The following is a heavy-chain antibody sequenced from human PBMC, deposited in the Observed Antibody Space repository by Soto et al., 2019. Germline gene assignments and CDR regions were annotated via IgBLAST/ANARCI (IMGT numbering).Heavy chain of an antibody. V-gene: IGHV1-8*01. J-gene: IGHJ3*02. CDR1: GYTFTSYD. Sequence: ASVKVSCKASGYTFTSYDINWVRQATGQGLEWMGWMNPNSGNTGYAQKFQGRVTMTRNTSISTAYMELSSLRSEDTAVYYCARAGETGTTGNDAFDIWGQGTMVTVSS. D-gene: IGHD1-1*01. CDR2: MNPNSGNT. CDR3: ARAGETGTTGNDAFDI.